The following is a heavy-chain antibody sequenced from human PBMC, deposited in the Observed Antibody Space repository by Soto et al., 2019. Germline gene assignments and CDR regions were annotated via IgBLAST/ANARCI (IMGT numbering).Heavy chain of an antibody. Sequence: QVQLQESGPGLAEPSGTLSLTCTVSGGSITKENWWNWVRQPPGKGLELIGEISHTGTTNYNPSLKSRATISVDMSKNHFSLRLRSVTAADTAMYYCTKDHTGADAFEIWGQGIMVTVSS. CDR3: TKDHTGADAFEI. CDR2: ISHTGTT. D-gene: IGHD7-27*01. V-gene: IGHV4-4*02. CDR1: GGSITKENW. J-gene: IGHJ3*02.